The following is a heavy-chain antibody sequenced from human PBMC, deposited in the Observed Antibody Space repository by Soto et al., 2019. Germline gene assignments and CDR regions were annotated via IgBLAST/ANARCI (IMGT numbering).Heavy chain of an antibody. CDR3: ARTIDYGDYEGYGMDV. D-gene: IGHD4-17*01. J-gene: IGHJ6*02. CDR1: GFTFSSYW. Sequence: EVQLVESGGDLVQPGGSLRLSCAASGFTFSSYWMYWVRQAPGKGLVWVSRINSDGSVTSYADSVKGRFTISRDNAKNTLYVQMNSLRAVDTAMYYCARTIDYGDYEGYGMDVWGRGTTVTVSS. V-gene: IGHV3-74*01. CDR2: INSDGSVT.